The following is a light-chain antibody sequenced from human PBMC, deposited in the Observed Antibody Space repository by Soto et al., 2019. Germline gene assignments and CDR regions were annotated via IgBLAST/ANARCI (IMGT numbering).Light chain of an antibody. Sequence: QSVLTQPPSASGTPGQRVTISCSGSTSNIGSNTAIWYQQLPGTAPKLLIYKNNQRPSGVPDRFSGSKSGTSASLAISGLQSEDEADYYCAAWDDSLSGLVFGGGTKVTVL. CDR3: AAWDDSLSGLV. V-gene: IGLV1-44*01. CDR2: KNN. CDR1: TSNIGSNT. J-gene: IGLJ2*01.